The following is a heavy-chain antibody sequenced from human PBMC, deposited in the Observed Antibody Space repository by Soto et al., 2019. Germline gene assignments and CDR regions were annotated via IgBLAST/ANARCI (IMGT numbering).Heavy chain of an antibody. CDR2: IYWDDQK. CDR3: PQKGPYHDSSACGRDCYMDV. CDR1: GFSFTTYGVG. Sequence: QITLKESGPTLVKPTQTLTLTCTFSGFSFTTYGVGVGWIRQAPGKAPEWLALIYWDDQKTFRSSLESRLTITTDTSTDQVVLTITNMDPVDTAKYYCPQKGPYHDSSACGRDCYMDVWGKGTTVTVSS. J-gene: IGHJ6*04. D-gene: IGHD3-22*01. V-gene: IGHV2-5*02.